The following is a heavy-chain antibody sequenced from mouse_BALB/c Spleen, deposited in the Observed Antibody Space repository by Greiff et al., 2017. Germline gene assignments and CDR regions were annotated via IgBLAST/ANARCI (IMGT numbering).Heavy chain of an antibody. V-gene: IGHV1S81*02. CDR1: GYTFTSYY. CDR2: INPSNGGT. J-gene: IGHJ3*01. D-gene: IGHD2-4*01. Sequence: QVQLQQSGAELVKPGASVKLSCKASGYTFTSYYMYWVKQRPGQGLEWIGEINPSNGGTNFNEKFKSKATLTVDKSSSTAYMQLSSLTSEDSAVYYCTRGYDYYFAYWGQGTLVTVSA. CDR3: TRGYDYYFAY.